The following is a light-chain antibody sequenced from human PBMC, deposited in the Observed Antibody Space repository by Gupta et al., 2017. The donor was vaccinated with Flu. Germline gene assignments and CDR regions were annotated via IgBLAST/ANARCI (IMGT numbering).Light chain of an antibody. J-gene: IGLJ1*01. CDR2: DVS. V-gene: IGLV2-14*03. CDR1: SSDVGRSDS. CDR3: SSYTSVSTFYV. Sequence: SALAQPASVSGSLGQSFTISCAGTSSDVGRSDSVSWYQQHPGKAPKLLIYDVSSRPSGISSRFSGSKSGNTASLTISGLQAEDETDYYCSSYTSVSTFYVFGTGTKVTVL.